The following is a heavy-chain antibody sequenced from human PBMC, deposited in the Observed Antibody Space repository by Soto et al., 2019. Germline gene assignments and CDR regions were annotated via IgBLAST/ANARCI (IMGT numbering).Heavy chain of an antibody. CDR2: IYWDDSK. J-gene: IGHJ4*02. Sequence: QITLKESGPTLVRPTQTLTLTCAFSGFSLSTSGVGVGWIRQPPGKALEWLAVIYWDDSKHYSPSLRSRFTITKATSKNQAVLTMTNMDPMDTGTYYCAHKGPEDWPLDYWGQGTLVTVSS. CDR1: GFSLSTSGVG. D-gene: IGHD3-9*01. CDR3: AHKGPEDWPLDY. V-gene: IGHV2-5*02.